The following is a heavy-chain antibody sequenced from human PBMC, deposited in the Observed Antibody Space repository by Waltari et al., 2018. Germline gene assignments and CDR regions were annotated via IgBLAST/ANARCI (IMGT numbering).Heavy chain of an antibody. V-gene: IGHV4-39*01. J-gene: IGHJ6*03. CDR3: AREVPRNGYIGLIYYYMDV. CDR1: GGSLSRSSYF. Sequence: QLQLQESGPGLVKPSETLSLTCTVSGGSLSRSSYFWAWIRQPPGKGLEWIGSIYYSGSTYYNLSLKSRVTISVDRSTNQVSLKLTSVTAADTAVYFCAREVPRNGYIGLIYYYMDVWDKGTTVTVSS. CDR2: IYYSGST. D-gene: IGHD5-12*01.